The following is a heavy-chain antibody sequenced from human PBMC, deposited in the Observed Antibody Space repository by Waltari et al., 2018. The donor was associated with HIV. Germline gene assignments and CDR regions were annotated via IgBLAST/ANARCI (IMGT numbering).Heavy chain of an antibody. J-gene: IGHJ6*02. V-gene: IGHV3-23*01. Sequence: EVQLLESGGGLVQPGGSLRLSCAASGFTFSSYAMSWVRQAPGKGLEWVSAISGSGGSTYYADSVKGRFTISRDNSKNTLYLQMNSLRAEDTAVYYCPKVSLGYCSSTSCPGDYYGMDVWGQGTTVTVSS. CDR3: PKVSLGYCSSTSCPGDYYGMDV. D-gene: IGHD2-2*01. CDR2: ISGSGGST. CDR1: GFTFSSYA.